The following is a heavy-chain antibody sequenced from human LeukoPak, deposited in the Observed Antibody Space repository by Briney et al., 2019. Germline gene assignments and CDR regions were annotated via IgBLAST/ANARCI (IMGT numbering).Heavy chain of an antibody. CDR3: ARIKMVRGVLNWFDP. J-gene: IGHJ5*02. D-gene: IGHD3-10*01. CDR1: GYSFTSYW. V-gene: IGHV5-51*01. CDR2: IYPGDSDT. Sequence: ESLKISCKGSGYSFTSYWIGWVRQMPGKGLEWMGIIYPGDSDTRYSPSFQGQVTISADKSISTAYLQWSSLKASDTAMYYCARIKMVRGVLNWFDPWGQGTLVTVSS.